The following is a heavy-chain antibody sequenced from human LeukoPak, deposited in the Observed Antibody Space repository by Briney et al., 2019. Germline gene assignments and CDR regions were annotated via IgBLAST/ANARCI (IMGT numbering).Heavy chain of an antibody. CDR2: IYHSGST. CDR3: ARVEEGYGSGRRENFYYYYMDV. CDR1: GYSISSGYY. V-gene: IGHV4-38-2*02. Sequence: SETLSLTCTVSGYSISSGYYWGWIRQPPGKGLEWIGSIYHSGSTYYNPSLKSRVTISVDTSKNQFSLKLTSVTAADTAVYYCARVEEGYGSGRRENFYYYYMDVWGKGTTVTISS. J-gene: IGHJ6*03. D-gene: IGHD3-10*01.